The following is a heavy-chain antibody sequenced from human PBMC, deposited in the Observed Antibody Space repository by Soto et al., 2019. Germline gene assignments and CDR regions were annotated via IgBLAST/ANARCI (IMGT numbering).Heavy chain of an antibody. CDR1: GGSISSSSYY. D-gene: IGHD3-16*02. J-gene: IGHJ4*02. Sequence: QLQLQESGPGLVKPSETLSLTCTVSGGSISSSSYYWGWIRQPPGKGLEWIGSIYYSGSTYYNPSLKSRVTISVDTSKNQFSLKLSSVTAADTAVYYCARHGARISVWGSYRYRTGGFGYWGQGTLVTVSS. V-gene: IGHV4-39*01. CDR3: ARHGARISVWGSYRYRTGGFGY. CDR2: IYYSGST.